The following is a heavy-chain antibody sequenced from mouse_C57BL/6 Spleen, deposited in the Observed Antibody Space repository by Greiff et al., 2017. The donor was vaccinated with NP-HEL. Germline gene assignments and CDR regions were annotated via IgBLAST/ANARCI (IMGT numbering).Heavy chain of an antibody. CDR2: IYPGDGDT. D-gene: IGHD1-1*01. CDR3: ARVEGSSYGYFDV. Sequence: VQLQQSGPELVKPGASVKISCKASGYAFSSSWMNWVKQRPGKGLEWIGRIYPGDGDTNYNGKFKGKATLTADKSSSTAYMQLSSLTSEDSAVYFGARVEGSSYGYFDVWGTGTTVTVSS. J-gene: IGHJ1*03. CDR1: GYAFSSSW. V-gene: IGHV1-82*01.